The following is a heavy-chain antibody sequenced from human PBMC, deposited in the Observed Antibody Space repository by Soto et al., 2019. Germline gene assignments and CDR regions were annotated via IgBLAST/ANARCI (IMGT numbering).Heavy chain of an antibody. D-gene: IGHD6-6*01. V-gene: IGHV4-4*07. Sequence: SETLSLTCTVSGASISGVYWSWIRKSAGKGLEWIGRIYATGTTDYNPSLKSRVMMSVDTSKKQFSLKLRSVTAADKAVYYWWRGLTKPLRDSSDHGG. CDR2: IYATGTT. CDR1: GASISGVY. CDR3: WRGLTKPLRDSSDH. J-gene: IGHJ6*01.